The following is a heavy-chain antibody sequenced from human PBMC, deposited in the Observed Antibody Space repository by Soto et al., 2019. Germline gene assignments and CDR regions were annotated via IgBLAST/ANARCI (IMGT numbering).Heavy chain of an antibody. CDR2: ISSSSSTI. CDR1: GFTFSSYS. V-gene: IGHV3-48*01. Sequence: PGGSLRLSCAASGFTFSSYSMNWVRQAPGKGLEWVSYISSSSSTIYYADSVKGRFTISRDNAKNSLYLQMNSLRAEDTAVYYCATGSGGSCSDRGQGTTVPVSS. D-gene: IGHD2-15*01. CDR3: ATGSGGSCSD. J-gene: IGHJ6*02.